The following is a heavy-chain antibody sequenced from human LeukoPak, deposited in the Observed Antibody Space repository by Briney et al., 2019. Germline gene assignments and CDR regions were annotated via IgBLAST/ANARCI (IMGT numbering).Heavy chain of an antibody. V-gene: IGHV4-59*12. Sequence: SETLSLTCTVSGGSISPYYWSWIRQPPGKGLEWIGYIYYSGNTNYNPSLKSRVTISLDTSKKQLSLTLTSVTAADTAVYYCASHYDSSGYPGYWGQGTLVTVSS. CDR1: GGSISPYY. D-gene: IGHD3-22*01. CDR3: ASHYDSSGYPGY. CDR2: IYYSGNT. J-gene: IGHJ4*02.